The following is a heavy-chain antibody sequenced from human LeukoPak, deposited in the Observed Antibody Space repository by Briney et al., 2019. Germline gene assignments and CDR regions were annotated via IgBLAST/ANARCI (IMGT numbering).Heavy chain of an antibody. Sequence: GGSLRLSCAASGFTFNNYPMHWVRRAPGKGLEWVALISYDGREDYFAESVKGRFTMSRDNSKNTLFLQMNTLRAEDTAVYYCARRSGSSFDYWGQGTVVTVSS. CDR1: GFTFNNYP. J-gene: IGHJ4*02. D-gene: IGHD6-6*01. CDR2: ISYDGRED. CDR3: ARRSGSSFDY. V-gene: IGHV3-30*01.